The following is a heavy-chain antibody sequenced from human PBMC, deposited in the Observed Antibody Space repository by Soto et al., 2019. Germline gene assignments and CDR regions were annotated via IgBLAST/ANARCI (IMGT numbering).Heavy chain of an antibody. Sequence: QVQLIQSGAEVKKPGASVKVSCKASGYTFTIFGISWVRQAPGQGLEWMGWISTYNGDTKYTQQLQGRVTMTTDTSPSTAYMELRSLTSDDTAVYYCARLFCSSSSCDPWSDPWGQGTLVTVSS. J-gene: IGHJ5*02. V-gene: IGHV1-18*01. CDR2: ISTYNGDT. CDR1: GYTFTIFG. CDR3: ARLFCSSSSCDPWSDP. D-gene: IGHD2-2*01.